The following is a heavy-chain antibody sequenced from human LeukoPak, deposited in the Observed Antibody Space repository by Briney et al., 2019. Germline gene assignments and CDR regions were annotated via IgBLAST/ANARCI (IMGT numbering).Heavy chain of an antibody. V-gene: IGHV3-21*01. CDR1: GFTFSSYS. J-gene: IGHJ6*03. CDR2: ISSSSSYI. D-gene: IGHD3-3*01. Sequence: GGSLRLSCAASGFTFSSYSMNWVRQAPGKGLEWVSSISSSSSYIYYADSVKGRFTISRDNAKNSLYLQMNSLRAEDTAVYYCARQDYDFWSGPYYMDVWGKGTTVTVSS. CDR3: ARQDYDFWSGPYYMDV.